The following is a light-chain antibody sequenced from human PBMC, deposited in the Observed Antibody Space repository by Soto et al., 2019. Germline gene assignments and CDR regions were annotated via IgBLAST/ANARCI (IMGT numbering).Light chain of an antibody. CDR1: QSVSSY. CDR2: DAS. CDR3: QQRSSWPPT. V-gene: IGKV3-11*01. J-gene: IGKJ5*01. Sequence: EIVLTQSPATLSLFPGERATLSCRASQSVSSYLAWYQQRPGQAPRLLIYDASNRVTGVPARFSGSGSGTDFTLTISSLEPEDFAVYYCQQRSSWPPTFGQGTRLEIK.